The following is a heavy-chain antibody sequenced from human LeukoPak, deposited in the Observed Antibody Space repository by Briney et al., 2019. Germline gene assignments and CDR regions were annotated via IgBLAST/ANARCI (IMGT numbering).Heavy chain of an antibody. CDR3: ARGGKRGGSGSYYNYRISLFPYYFDY. J-gene: IGHJ4*02. CDR1: GDSIRSDRFY. V-gene: IGHV4-61*02. CDR2: IYGNGRT. D-gene: IGHD3-10*01. Sequence: SETLSLTCTVSGDSIRSDRFYWSWIRQPAGKGLEWIGRIYGNGRTDYNPSLKSRVTMSVDTSKNQFSLNLSSVTAADTAVYYCARGGKRGGSGSYYNYRISLFPYYFDYWGQGTLVTVSS.